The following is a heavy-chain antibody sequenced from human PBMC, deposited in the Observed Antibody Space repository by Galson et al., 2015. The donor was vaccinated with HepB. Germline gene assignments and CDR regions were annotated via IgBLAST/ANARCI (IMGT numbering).Heavy chain of an antibody. CDR2: IYTSGST. CDR1: GGSISSYY. Sequence: SETLSLTCTVSGGSISSYYWSWIRQPAWKGLEWIGRIYTSGSTNYNPSLKSRVTMSVDTSKNQFSLKLSSVTAADTAVYYCARGAHEAYYYGMDVWGQGTTVTVSS. V-gene: IGHV4-4*07. CDR3: ARGAHEAYYYGMDV. J-gene: IGHJ6*02.